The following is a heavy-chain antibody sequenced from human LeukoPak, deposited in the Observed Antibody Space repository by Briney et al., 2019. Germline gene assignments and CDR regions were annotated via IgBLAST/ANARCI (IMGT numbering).Heavy chain of an antibody. D-gene: IGHD3-3*02. J-gene: IGHJ5*02. CDR1: GGSISSYY. Sequence: SETLSLTCTVSGGSISSYYWSGIRQPAGKVLEWIGRIYTSGSTNYNPSLKSRVTMSVDTSKNQFSLKLSSVTAADTAVYYCARDPNAISNWFDPWGQGTLVTVSS. CDR2: IYTSGST. CDR3: ARDPNAISNWFDP. V-gene: IGHV4-4*07.